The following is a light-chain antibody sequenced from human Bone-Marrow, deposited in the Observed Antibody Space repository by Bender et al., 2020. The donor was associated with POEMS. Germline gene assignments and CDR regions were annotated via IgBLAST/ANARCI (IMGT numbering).Light chain of an antibody. Sequence: SSELTQPPSVSVSPGQTTTITCSGGKLGIKSPCWYQQRPGQSPVLLIYQTAKRPSGIPERFSGSTSGNTAILTITGTQAVDEADYYCLAWGTSNVVFGGGTKLAVL. CDR2: QTA. J-gene: IGLJ3*02. V-gene: IGLV3-1*01. CDR1: KLGIKS. CDR3: LAWGTSNVV.